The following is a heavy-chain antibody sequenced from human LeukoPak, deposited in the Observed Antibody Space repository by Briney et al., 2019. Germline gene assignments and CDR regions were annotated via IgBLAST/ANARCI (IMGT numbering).Heavy chain of an antibody. D-gene: IGHD2-15*01. V-gene: IGHV3-23*01. CDR1: GFTFSDYA. J-gene: IGHJ6*03. Sequence: GGSLRLSCAASGFTFSDYAMSRVRQAPGGGLEWVSAISGSGDKTFHANSVKGRFTTSRDNSKNTLSLQMSSLRVEDSAVYFCAKDTSAWWYHRAYMNVWGTGTTVTVSS. CDR3: AKDTSAWWYHRAYMNV. CDR2: ISGSGDKT.